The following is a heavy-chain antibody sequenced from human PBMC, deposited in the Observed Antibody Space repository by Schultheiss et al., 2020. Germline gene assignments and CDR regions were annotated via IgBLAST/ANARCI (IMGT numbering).Heavy chain of an antibody. CDR3: ARDLEKRPTSIQPILDY. CDR1: GFTVSSNY. Sequence: GGSLRLSCAASGFTVSSNYMSWVRQAPGKGLDWVAVISYDGSNKYYADSVKGRFTISRDNAKNSLYLQMNSLRAEDTAVYYCARDLEKRPTSIQPILDYWGQGTLVTVSS. V-gene: IGHV3-30*03. CDR2: ISYDGSNK. J-gene: IGHJ4*02. D-gene: IGHD5-18*01.